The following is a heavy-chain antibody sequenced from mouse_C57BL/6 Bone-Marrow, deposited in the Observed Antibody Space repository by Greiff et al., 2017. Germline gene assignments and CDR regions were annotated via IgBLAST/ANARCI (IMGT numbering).Heavy chain of an antibody. CDR1: GYTFTSYW. CDR3: AYRNGYYAKEY. D-gene: IGHD2-14*01. Sequence: QVQLQQPGAELVKPGASVKMSCKASGYTFTSYWITWVKQRPGQGLEWIGDIYPGSGSTNYNEKFKRKATLTVDTSSSTAYMQLSSLTSEDSAVYYGAYRNGYYAKEYWGQGTSVTVSA. J-gene: IGHJ4*01. CDR2: IYPGSGST. V-gene: IGHV1-55*01.